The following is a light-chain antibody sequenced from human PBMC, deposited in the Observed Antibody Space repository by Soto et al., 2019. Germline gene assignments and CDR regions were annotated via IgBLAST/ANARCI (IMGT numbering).Light chain of an antibody. CDR1: SSNIGAGYD. J-gene: IGLJ1*01. CDR2: GNS. CDR3: QSYDSSLSASEV. V-gene: IGLV1-40*01. Sequence: QSVLTQPPSVSGAPGQRVTISCTGSSSNIGAGYDVHWYQQLPGTAPKLLIYGNSNRPSGVPDRFSGSKSGTSASLSITGLQAEAEADYYCQSYDSSLSASEVFGTGTKLTVL.